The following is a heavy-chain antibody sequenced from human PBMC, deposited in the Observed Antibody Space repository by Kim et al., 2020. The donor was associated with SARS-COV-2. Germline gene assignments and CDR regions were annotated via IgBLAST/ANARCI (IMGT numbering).Heavy chain of an antibody. CDR1: GFTFSNAW. V-gene: IGHV3-15*01. Sequence: GGSLRLSCAASGFTFSNAWMSWVRQAPGKGLEWVGRIKSKTDGGTTDYAAPVKGRFTISRDDSKNTLYLQMNSLKTEDTAVYYCTTEPDSSSWYYYYYGMDVWGQGTTVTVSS. CDR3: TTEPDSSSWYYYYYGMDV. D-gene: IGHD6-13*01. J-gene: IGHJ6*02. CDR2: IKSKTDGGTT.